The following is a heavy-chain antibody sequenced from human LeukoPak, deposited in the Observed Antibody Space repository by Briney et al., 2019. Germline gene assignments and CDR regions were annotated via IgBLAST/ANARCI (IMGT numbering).Heavy chain of an antibody. V-gene: IGHV4-31*03. CDR2: IYYSGST. CDR3: ARDSGDWFDP. Sequence: SQTLSLTCTDSGGSISSGEDYWTWIRQHPGKGLEWICYIYYSGSTYYNPSLKSRVNISVDTSKNQFSLKLSSVTAADKAVYYCARDSGDWFDPWGQGTLVTVSS. J-gene: IGHJ5*02. CDR1: GGSISSGEDY.